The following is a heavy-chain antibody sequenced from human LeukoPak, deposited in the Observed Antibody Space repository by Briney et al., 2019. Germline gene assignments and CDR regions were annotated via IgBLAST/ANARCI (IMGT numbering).Heavy chain of an antibody. CDR3: ASSYYYGLGLY. J-gene: IGHJ4*02. CDR1: GFTFDMST. V-gene: IGHV3-53*04. D-gene: IGHD3-10*01. CDR2: IYSGGST. Sequence: GGSLRLSYVVSGFTFDMSTMTWVRQAPGKGLEWVSVIYSGGSTYYADSVKGRFTISRHNSKNTLYLQMNSLRAEDTAVYYCASSYYYGLGLYWGQGTLVTVSS.